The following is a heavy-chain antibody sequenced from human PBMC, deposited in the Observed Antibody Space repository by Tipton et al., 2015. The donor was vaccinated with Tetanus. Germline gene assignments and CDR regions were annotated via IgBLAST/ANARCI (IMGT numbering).Heavy chain of an antibody. J-gene: IGHJ4*02. Sequence: GLVKPSETLSLTCTVSGGSISSYYWSWIRQPPGKGLEWIGYIYYSGSTYYNPSLKSRVTISVDTSKNQFSLKLSSVTAADTAVYYCVRGAGSGSYWPYFDYWGQGTLVTVSS. CDR1: GGSISSYY. CDR2: IYYSGST. D-gene: IGHD3-10*01. CDR3: VRGAGSGSYWPYFDY. V-gene: IGHV4-59*12.